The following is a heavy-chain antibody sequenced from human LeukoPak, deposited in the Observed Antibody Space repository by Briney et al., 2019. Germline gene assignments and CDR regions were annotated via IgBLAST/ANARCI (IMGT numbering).Heavy chain of an antibody. CDR3: ARDLTLGGDAFDI. V-gene: IGHV1-3*01. CDR2: INGDNGST. Sequence: ASVKVSCKASGYTFSRNAIHWVRQAPGQRLEWMGRINGDNGSTKYSQKFQGRVTVTRDTSASTAYMELSSLRSEDTAVYYCARDLTLGGDAFDIWGQGTMVTASS. CDR1: GYTFSRNA. J-gene: IGHJ3*02. D-gene: IGHD3-16*01.